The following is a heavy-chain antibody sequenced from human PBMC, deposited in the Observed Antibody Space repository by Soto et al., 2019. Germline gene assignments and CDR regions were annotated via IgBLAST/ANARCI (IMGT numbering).Heavy chain of an antibody. CDR1: GGSINSYY. Sequence: PSETLSLTCTVSGGSINSYYWSWIRQPPGKGLEWTGYIYYSGATNYNPSLKSRVTISVDTSKNQFSLKLSSVTAADTAVYYCARPHYYDSSGFNGAFDIWGHGTMVTVSS. D-gene: IGHD3-22*01. CDR2: IYYSGAT. CDR3: ARPHYYDSSGFNGAFDI. J-gene: IGHJ3*02. V-gene: IGHV4-59*01.